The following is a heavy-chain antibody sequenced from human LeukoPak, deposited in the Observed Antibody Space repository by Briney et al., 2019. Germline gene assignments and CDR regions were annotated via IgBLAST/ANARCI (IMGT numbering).Heavy chain of an antibody. V-gene: IGHV3-48*03. D-gene: IGHD6-19*01. Sequence: GGSLRLSCAASGFTFSSYEMNWVRQAPGKGLEWVSYISSSGSTIYYADSVKGRFTISRDNAKNSLYLQMNSLRAEDTAVYYCAKEGRASSGWSMTKYYYYYMDVWGKGTTVTVSS. CDR1: GFTFSSYE. J-gene: IGHJ6*03. CDR3: AKEGRASSGWSMTKYYYYYMDV. CDR2: ISSSGSTI.